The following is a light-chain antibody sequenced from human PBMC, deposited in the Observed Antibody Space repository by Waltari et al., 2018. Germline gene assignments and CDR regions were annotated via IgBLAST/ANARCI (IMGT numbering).Light chain of an antibody. J-gene: IGKJ2*01. CDR1: QSVSSN. Sequence: EIVLTQSPATLSLSPGEGATLSCRASQSVSSNLAWYQQKPGQAPRLLIYDASNRATGIPARLNGSGSGTDFTLTISRLEPDDFAVYYCQQRSNWPPYTFGQGTKLEIK. CDR3: QQRSNWPPYT. V-gene: IGKV3-11*01. CDR2: DAS.